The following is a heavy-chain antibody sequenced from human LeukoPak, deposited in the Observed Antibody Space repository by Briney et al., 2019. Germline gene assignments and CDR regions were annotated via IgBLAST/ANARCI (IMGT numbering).Heavy chain of an antibody. CDR2: INAGNGNT. CDR3: ARVRGHLGSGSYSDY. D-gene: IGHD3-10*01. Sequence: ASVTVSCKASGYTFTSYAMHWVRQAPGQRLEWMGWINAGNGNTKYSQKFQGRVTITRDTSASTAYMELSSLRSEDTAVYYCARVRGHLGSGSYSDYWGQGTLVTVSS. J-gene: IGHJ4*02. CDR1: GYTFTSYA. V-gene: IGHV1-3*01.